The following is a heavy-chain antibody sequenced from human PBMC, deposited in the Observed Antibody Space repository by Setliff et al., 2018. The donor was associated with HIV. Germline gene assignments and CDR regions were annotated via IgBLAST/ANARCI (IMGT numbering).Heavy chain of an antibody. CDR2: IIPIFGTA. D-gene: IGHD3-22*01. CDR3: ARADYDSSGYDAFDI. CDR1: RGTFSSYA. Sequence: ASVKVSCKASRGTFSSYAISWVRQAPGQGLEWMGGIIPIFGTANYAQKFQGRVTITADESTSTAYMELSSLRSEDTAVYYCARADYDSSGYDAFDIWGQGTMVTVSS. V-gene: IGHV1-69*13. J-gene: IGHJ3*02.